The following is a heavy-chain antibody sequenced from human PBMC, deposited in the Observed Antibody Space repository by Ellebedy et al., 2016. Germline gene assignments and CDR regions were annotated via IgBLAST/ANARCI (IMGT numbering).Heavy chain of an antibody. CDR1: GGSISGYQ. CDR3: ARDNYGSLDY. Sequence: SETLSLTCIVSGGSISGYQWGWIRQPPGKGLEWIGYNSDSGMTNYDPSLKSRITISVDASKKQFSLKLTSVTAADTAVYYCARDNYGSLDYWGQGTPVTVST. V-gene: IGHV4-59*01. CDR2: NSDSGMT. J-gene: IGHJ4*02. D-gene: IGHD1-26*01.